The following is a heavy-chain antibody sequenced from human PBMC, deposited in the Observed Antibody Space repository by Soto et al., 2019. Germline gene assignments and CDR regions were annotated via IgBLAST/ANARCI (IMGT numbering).Heavy chain of an antibody. V-gene: IGHV3-21*01. CDR1: GFPFSIFG. CDR2: ISSGSDYI. J-gene: IGHJ4*02. CDR3: VRVGGGYCIDY. D-gene: IGHD1-26*01. Sequence: GGSLRLSCAASGFPFSIFGMNWVRQAPGKGLEWVSYISSGSDYIYYADSLKGRFTISRDNAKNSMFLQMNSLRVEDTAIYYCVRVGGGYCIDYWGQGT.